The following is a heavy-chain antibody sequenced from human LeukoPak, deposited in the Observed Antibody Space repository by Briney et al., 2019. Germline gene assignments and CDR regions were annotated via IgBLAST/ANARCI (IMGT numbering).Heavy chain of an antibody. J-gene: IGHJ4*02. CDR2: IWHDAGHT. Sequence: PGGSLRLSCAASGFSFSTYAMHWVRQAPGKGLEWVALIWHDAGHTFYTDSVKGRFTISRDNSKNTVYLQMNSLGGEDTAVYYCAREIFGSGGYPDYWGQGTLVTVSS. CDR1: GFSFSTYA. V-gene: IGHV3-33*01. D-gene: IGHD3-10*01. CDR3: AREIFGSGGYPDY.